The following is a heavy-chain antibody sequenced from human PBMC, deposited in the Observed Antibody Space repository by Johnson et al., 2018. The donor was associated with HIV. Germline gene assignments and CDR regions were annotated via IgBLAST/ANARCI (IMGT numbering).Heavy chain of an antibody. CDR2: ISYDGNIK. D-gene: IGHD3-22*01. CDR3: ARAGYYYDSSGIFIPQDAFDI. V-gene: IGHV3-30-3*01. CDR1: GFTFSSYA. J-gene: IGHJ3*02. Sequence: QVQLVESGGGVVQPGRSLRLSCAPSGFTFSSYAMHWVRQAPGKGLEWVAVISYDGNIKYYADSVTGRFTISRDNSKNTLYLQMNSLRAEDTAVYYCARAGYYYDSSGIFIPQDAFDIWGQGTMVTVSS.